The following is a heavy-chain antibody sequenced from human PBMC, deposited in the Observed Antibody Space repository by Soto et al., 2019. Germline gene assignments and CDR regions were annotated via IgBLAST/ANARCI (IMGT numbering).Heavy chain of an antibody. Sequence: SETLSLTCTVSGGSISSSSYYWGWIRQPPGKGLEWIGSIYYSGSTYYNPSLKSRITISVDTSKSQFSLKLSSVTAADTALYYCARLVGEYYGSGSYHTTYYYYYMDVWGKGTTVTVSS. V-gene: IGHV4-39*01. CDR3: ARLVGEYYGSGSYHTTYYYYYMDV. D-gene: IGHD3-10*01. J-gene: IGHJ6*03. CDR1: GGSISSSSYY. CDR2: IYYSGST.